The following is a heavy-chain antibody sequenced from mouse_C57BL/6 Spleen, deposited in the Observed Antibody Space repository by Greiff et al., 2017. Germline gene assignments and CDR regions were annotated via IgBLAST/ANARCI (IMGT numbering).Heavy chain of an antibody. D-gene: IGHD1-1*01. CDR1: GYTFTDYE. V-gene: IGHV1-15*01. J-gene: IGHJ1*03. Sequence: VQLQQSGAELVRPGASVTLSCKASGYTFTDYEMHWVKQTPVHGLEWIGAIDPETGGTAYNQKFKGKAILTADKSSSTAYMELRSLTSEDSAVYYCTKEGTVVAPSGYFDVWGTGTTVTVSS. CDR2: IDPETGGT. CDR3: TKEGTVVAPSGYFDV.